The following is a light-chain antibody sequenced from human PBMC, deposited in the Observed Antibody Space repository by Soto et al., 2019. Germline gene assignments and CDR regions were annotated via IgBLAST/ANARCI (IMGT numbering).Light chain of an antibody. Sequence: DIQMTQSPSSLSASVGDRVTITCRASQGIRNDLAWYQQKPGKAPKRLIYDATSLQSGVPSRLSGSGSGTEFSLTISSLQPEDFATYYCLQHNNYPPITFGQGTRLEIK. CDR2: DAT. V-gene: IGKV1-17*01. J-gene: IGKJ5*01. CDR1: QGIRND. CDR3: LQHNNYPPIT.